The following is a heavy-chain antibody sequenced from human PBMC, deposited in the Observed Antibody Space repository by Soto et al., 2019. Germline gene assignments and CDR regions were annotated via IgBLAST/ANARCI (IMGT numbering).Heavy chain of an antibody. CDR1: GGSFSGYY. CDR3: ARRNHGNPKGNWFDP. J-gene: IGHJ5*02. D-gene: IGHD4-17*01. CDR2: INHSGGT. V-gene: IGHV4-34*01. Sequence: SETLSLTCAVYGGSFSGYYWSWIRQPPGKGLEWIGEINHSGGTNYNPSLKSRVTISVDTSKNQFSLKLSSVTAADTAVYYCARRNHGNPKGNWFDPWGQGTLVTVSS.